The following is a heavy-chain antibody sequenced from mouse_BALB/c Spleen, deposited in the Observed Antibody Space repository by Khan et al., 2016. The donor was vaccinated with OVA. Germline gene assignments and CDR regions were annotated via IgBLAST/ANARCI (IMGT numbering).Heavy chain of an antibody. CDR3: VNHGSSSAWFTY. Sequence: QVQLQQSGAELAKPGASVKMSCKASGYTFANYWMHWVKQRPGQGLEWIGYINPSTDYTEYNQKFKDKAKLTADKSSSTAYMQLTSLTSEDSALYYCVNHGSSSAWFTYWGQGTLVTVSA. D-gene: IGHD1-1*01. CDR1: GYTFANYW. J-gene: IGHJ3*01. V-gene: IGHV1-7*01. CDR2: INPSTDYT.